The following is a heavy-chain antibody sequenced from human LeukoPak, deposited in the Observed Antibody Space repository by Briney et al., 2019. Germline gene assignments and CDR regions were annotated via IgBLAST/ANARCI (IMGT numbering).Heavy chain of an antibody. Sequence: ASVKVSCKASGYTFTSYGISWVRQAAGQGLEWIGWISAYNGNTNYAQKLQGRVTMTTDTSTSTAYMELRSLRSDDTAVYYCARVKVDVVVPAAMPDDWFDPWGQGTLVTVSS. CDR1: GYTFTSYG. J-gene: IGHJ5*02. D-gene: IGHD2-2*01. CDR3: ARVKVDVVVPAAMPDDWFDP. CDR2: ISAYNGNT. V-gene: IGHV1-18*04.